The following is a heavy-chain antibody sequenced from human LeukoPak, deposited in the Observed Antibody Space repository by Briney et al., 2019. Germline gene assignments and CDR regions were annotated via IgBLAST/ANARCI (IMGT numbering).Heavy chain of an antibody. D-gene: IGHD2-2*02. CDR2: IYHNGDT. CDR3: ARAGVVPAAINRAFDI. CDR1: GGSIISGDYY. V-gene: IGHV4-30-4*08. J-gene: IGHJ3*02. Sequence: SETLSLTCIVSGGSIISGDYYWSWIRQPPGKGLEWIGYIYHNGDTYYNPSLKSRVSISVDTSKNQFSLKLSSVTAADTAVYYCARAGVVPAAINRAFDIWRQGSVVTVSS.